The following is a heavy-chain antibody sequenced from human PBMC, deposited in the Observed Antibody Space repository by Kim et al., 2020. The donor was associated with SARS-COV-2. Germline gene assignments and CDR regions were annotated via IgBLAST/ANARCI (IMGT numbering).Heavy chain of an antibody. V-gene: IGHV3-9*01. J-gene: IGHJ6*02. Sequence: GGSLRLSCAASGFTFGDYAMHWVRQAPGKGLEWVSGISWNSGSIGYADSVKGRFTISRDNAKNSLYLQMNSLRAEDTALYYCAKDWSRFLEWLSPMDVWGQGTTVTVSS. CDR1: GFTFGDYA. CDR3: AKDWSRFLEWLSPMDV. D-gene: IGHD3-3*01. CDR2: ISWNSGSI.